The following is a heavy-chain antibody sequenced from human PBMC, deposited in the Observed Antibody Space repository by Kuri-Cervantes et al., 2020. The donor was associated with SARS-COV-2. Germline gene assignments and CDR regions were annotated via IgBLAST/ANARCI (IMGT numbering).Heavy chain of an antibody. CDR3: AGVLDFDHHGFDV. V-gene: IGHV4-30-2*01. Sequence: SCVVSGASITSGGYSWSWVRQPPGEGLAWIGFIYPGGSTSYNPSLQSRVTISMDGSENQFSLRLTSLTAADTAVYYCAGVLDFDHHGFDVWGQGTLVTVSS. CDR1: GASITSGGYS. CDR2: IYPGGST. D-gene: IGHD3-9*01. J-gene: IGHJ3*01.